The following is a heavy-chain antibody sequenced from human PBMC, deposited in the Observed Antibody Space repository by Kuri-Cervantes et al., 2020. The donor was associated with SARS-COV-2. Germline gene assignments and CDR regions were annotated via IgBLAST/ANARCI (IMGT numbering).Heavy chain of an antibody. CDR3: ARRFYSGYGVLFDY. V-gene: IGHV4-39*07. D-gene: IGHD5-12*01. CDR2: IYYSGST. J-gene: IGHJ4*02. Sequence: SETLSLTCTVSGGSISSSSYYWGWIRQPPGKGLEWIGSIYYSGSTNYNPSLKSRVTISVDTSKNQFSLKLSSVTAADTAVYYCARRFYSGYGVLFDYWGQGTLVTVSS. CDR1: GGSISSSSYY.